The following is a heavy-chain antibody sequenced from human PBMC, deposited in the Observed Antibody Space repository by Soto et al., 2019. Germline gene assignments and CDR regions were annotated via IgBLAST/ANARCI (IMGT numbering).Heavy chain of an antibody. CDR3: ARYAYGFPRMTYGMDV. D-gene: IGHD3-16*01. CDR1: GGSVSSGSYY. V-gene: IGHV4-61*01. Sequence: QVQLQESGPGLVKPSETLSLTCTVSGGSVSSGSYYWSWIRQPPGKGLEWIGYIYYSGSANYNPSLKSRVTTRVDTSKTLFSRKLSSVTAADTAVYYCARYAYGFPRMTYGMDVWGQGTTVTVSS. CDR2: IYYSGSA. J-gene: IGHJ6*02.